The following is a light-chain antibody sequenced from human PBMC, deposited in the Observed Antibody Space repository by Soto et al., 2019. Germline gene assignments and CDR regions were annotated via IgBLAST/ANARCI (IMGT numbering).Light chain of an antibody. CDR1: QSVSSSY. CDR3: QQYGISPIFT. CDR2: GAS. V-gene: IGKV3-20*01. J-gene: IGKJ3*01. Sequence: EIVLTQSPGTLSLSPGERATLTCRASQSVSSSYLAWYQQKPGQAPRLLIYGASSRVTGIPDRFSGSGSGTDFTLTISRLEPEDFAVYYCQQYGISPIFTFGPGTKVDI.